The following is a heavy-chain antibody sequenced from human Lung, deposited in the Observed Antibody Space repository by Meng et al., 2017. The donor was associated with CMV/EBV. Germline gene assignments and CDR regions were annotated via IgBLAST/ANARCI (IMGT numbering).Heavy chain of an antibody. D-gene: IGHD3-22*01. J-gene: IGHJ3*02. CDR3: AKENYDSSGDDAFDI. CDR2: IYYSGST. V-gene: IGHV4-39*07. CDR1: GGSISSSSYY. Sequence: SETXSLXCTVSGGSISSSSYYWGWIRQPPGKGLEWIGSIYYSGSTYYNPSLKSRVTISVDTSKNQFSLKLSSVTAADTAVYYCAKENYDSSGDDAFDIWGQGTMVTVSS.